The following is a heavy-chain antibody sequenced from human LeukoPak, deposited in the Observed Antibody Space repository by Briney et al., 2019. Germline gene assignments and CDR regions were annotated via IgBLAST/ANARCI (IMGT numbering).Heavy chain of an antibody. CDR3: ARDAPYMYYYNSSGYSLDN. J-gene: IGHJ4*02. CDR1: GGSISTYY. V-gene: IGHV4-4*07. CDR2: IYTSGDT. D-gene: IGHD3-22*01. Sequence: SETLSLTCTVSGGSISTYYWSWIRQPAGKGLEWIGRIYTSGDTKSNPSLRSRVTMSVNTSKNQFSLKLRSVTAADTAVYYCARDAPYMYYYNSSGYSLDNWGQGTLATVSS.